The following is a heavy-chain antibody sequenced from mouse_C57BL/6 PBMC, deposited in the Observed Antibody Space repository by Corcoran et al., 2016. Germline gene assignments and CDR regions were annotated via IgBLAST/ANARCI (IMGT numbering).Heavy chain of an antibody. Sequence: EVQLQQSGPELVKPGASVKISCKASGYTFTDYYMNWVKQSHGKSLEWIGDINPNNGGTSYNQKFKGKATLTVDKSSSTAYMELRSLTSEDSAVYYCARGGTTVGYYFDYWGQGTTLTVSS. V-gene: IGHV1-26*01. CDR1: GYTFTDYY. J-gene: IGHJ2*01. D-gene: IGHD1-1*01. CDR2: INPNNGGT. CDR3: ARGGTTVGYYFDY.